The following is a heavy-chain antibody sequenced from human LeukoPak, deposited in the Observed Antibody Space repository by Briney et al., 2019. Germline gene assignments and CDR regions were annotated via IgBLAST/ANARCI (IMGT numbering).Heavy chain of an antibody. CDR3: ARGIAGGFDT. CDR2: IIPNSGAT. J-gene: IGHJ3*02. V-gene: IGHV1-2*06. D-gene: IGHD2-15*01. CDR1: GGTFSTYA. Sequence: ASVKVSCKSSGGTFSTYAITWVRQAPGQGLEWMGRIIPNSGATNYAQNFQGRVTMTRDTSISTAYMEVSRLSPDDTAVYYCARGIAGGFDTWGQGTMVTVSS.